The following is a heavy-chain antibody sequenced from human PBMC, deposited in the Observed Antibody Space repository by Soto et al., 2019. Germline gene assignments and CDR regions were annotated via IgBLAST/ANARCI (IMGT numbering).Heavy chain of an antibody. Sequence: EVQLVESGGGLVQPGGSLRLSCAVSGFTFGSYWMNWVRLIPGKGLEWVAYIKPDGSATYYVDSVKGRFTISRDNAKNSLYLQMNSLRVEDTALYYCANSYCSSSTCSLKPFDHWGQGTLVTVSS. D-gene: IGHD2-2*01. V-gene: IGHV3-7*01. CDR1: GFTFGSYW. CDR3: ANSYCSSSTCSLKPFDH. CDR2: IKPDGSAT. J-gene: IGHJ4*02.